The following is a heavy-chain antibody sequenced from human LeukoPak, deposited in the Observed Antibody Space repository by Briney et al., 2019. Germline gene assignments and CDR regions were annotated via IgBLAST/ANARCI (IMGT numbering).Heavy chain of an antibody. D-gene: IGHD3-3*01. CDR1: GFTFSNAW. CDR2: IKSKTDGGTT. Sequence: GGSLRLSCAASGFTFSNAWMSWVRQAPGKGLEWVGRIKSKTDGGTTDYAAPVKGRFTISRDDSKNTLYLQMNSLKTEDTALYYCTTWRVTIFGVAGAHYMDVWGKGTTVTVSS. J-gene: IGHJ6*03. V-gene: IGHV3-15*01. CDR3: TTWRVTIFGVAGAHYMDV.